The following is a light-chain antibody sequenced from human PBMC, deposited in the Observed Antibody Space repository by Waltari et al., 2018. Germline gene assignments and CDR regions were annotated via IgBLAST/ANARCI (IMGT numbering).Light chain of an antibody. V-gene: IGKV3-11*01. CDR1: QSVRNY. CDR3: QQRSSWPLT. CDR2: DTS. Sequence: EIVLIQSPATLALSPGERATLSCRASQSVRNYLAWFQQKPGQVPRLLIYDTSNRGTGVPARFSGSGSGTDFTLTISSLESEDFAVYYCQQRSSWPLTFGGGTKDQIK. J-gene: IGKJ4*01.